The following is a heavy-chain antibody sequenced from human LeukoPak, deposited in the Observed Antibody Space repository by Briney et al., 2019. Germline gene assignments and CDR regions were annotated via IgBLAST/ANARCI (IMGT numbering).Heavy chain of an antibody. CDR1: GGSISNYY. CDR3: ARDPSGSFFNWFDP. V-gene: IGHV4-59*01. D-gene: IGHD1-26*01. Sequence: SETLSLTCTVSGGSISNYYWSWIRQPPGKGLEWIGYVYHSGGTNYNPSLKSRVTISADTSKNQFSLKLRSVTAADTAVYYCARDPSGSFFNWFDPWGQGTLVTVSS. CDR2: VYHSGGT. J-gene: IGHJ5*02.